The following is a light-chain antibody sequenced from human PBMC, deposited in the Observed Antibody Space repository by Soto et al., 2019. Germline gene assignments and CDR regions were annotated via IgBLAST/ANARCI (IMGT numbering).Light chain of an antibody. J-gene: IGKJ2*01. CDR3: QQYNNWPHT. CDR2: FAS. CDR1: QSVSSK. Sequence: EIVMTQSPATLSVSPGGRATLSCRASQSVSSKLAWFQQKPGQAPRLLLYFASTRATDIPARFSGSGSGTEFTLTISSRQSEDFAVYYCQQYNNWPHTFGQANKLEIK. V-gene: IGKV3-15*01.